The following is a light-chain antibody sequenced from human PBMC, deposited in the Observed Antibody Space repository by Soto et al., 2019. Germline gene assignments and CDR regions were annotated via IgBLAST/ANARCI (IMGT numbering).Light chain of an antibody. J-gene: IGKJ2*01. CDR2: GAS. CDR1: ESVSSN. V-gene: IGKV3-15*01. Sequence: EIVMTQSPDTLSVSPGERATVSCRASESVSSNLAWYQQKAGQAPRLLIYGASTRATGIPARVSGSGSGTEFTLTISTLQSEDVAIYYCQQYNSWPPYTFGQGTKVDIK. CDR3: QQYNSWPPYT.